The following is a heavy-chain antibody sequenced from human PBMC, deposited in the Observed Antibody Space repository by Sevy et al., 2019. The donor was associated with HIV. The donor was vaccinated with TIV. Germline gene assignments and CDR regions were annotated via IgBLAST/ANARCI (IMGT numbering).Heavy chain of an antibody. D-gene: IGHD3-22*01. Sequence: GSLRLSCAASGFTFRNYAMNWVRQAPGKGLEWVSGISGTGGSGDETNYADSVKGRFTISRDDSKNSLYLQLNTLRAEDTAIYYCARKYDSSGYFDYWGQGTLVTVSS. J-gene: IGHJ4*02. CDR1: GFTFRNYA. V-gene: IGHV3-23*01. CDR3: ARKYDSSGYFDY. CDR2: ISGTGGSGDET.